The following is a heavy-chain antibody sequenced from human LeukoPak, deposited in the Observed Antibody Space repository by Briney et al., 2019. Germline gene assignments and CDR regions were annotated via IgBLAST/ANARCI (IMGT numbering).Heavy chain of an antibody. CDR2: INHSGST. V-gene: IGHV4-34*01. CDR1: GGSFSGYY. Sequence: SETLSLTCAVYGGSFSGYYWSWIRQPPGKGLEWVGEINHSGSTNYNPSLKSRVTISVETSQNHFSLKLSSVTAADTAVYFCARGPPTDYYDSSVFYYVFDYWGQGTLVTVSS. D-gene: IGHD3-22*01. CDR3: ARGPPTDYYDSSVFYYVFDY. J-gene: IGHJ4*02.